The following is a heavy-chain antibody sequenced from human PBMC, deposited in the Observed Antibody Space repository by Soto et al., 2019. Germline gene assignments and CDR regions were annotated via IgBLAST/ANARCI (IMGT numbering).Heavy chain of an antibody. Sequence: SETLSLTCTVSGGSISSSSYYWGWIRQPPGKGLEWIGSIYYSGSTYYNPSLKSRVTISVDTSKNQFSLKLSSVPAADTAVYYCAYDILTDHILGDAFDIWGQGTMVTVSS. J-gene: IGHJ3*02. CDR2: IYYSGST. CDR3: AYDILTDHILGDAFDI. V-gene: IGHV4-39*01. CDR1: GGSISSSSYY. D-gene: IGHD3-9*01.